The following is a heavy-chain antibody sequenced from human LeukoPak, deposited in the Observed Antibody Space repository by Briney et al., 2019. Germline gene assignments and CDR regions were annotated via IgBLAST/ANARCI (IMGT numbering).Heavy chain of an antibody. CDR2: ISTSSSYI. J-gene: IGHJ6*03. D-gene: IGHD2/OR15-2a*01. CDR1: GFTFSSYS. Sequence: GGSLRLSCAAYGFTFSSYSMNWVRQAPGKGLEWVSFISTSSSYIYYADSVKGRFTISRDNAKNSLYLEMNSLRAEDTAVYYWAKDGSMPGGYMDVGGKGTTVTIS. CDR3: AKDGSMPGGYMDV. V-gene: IGHV3-21*01.